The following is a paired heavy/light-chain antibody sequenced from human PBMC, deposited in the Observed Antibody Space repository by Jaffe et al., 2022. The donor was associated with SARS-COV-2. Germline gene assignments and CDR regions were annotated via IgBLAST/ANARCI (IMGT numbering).Heavy chain of an antibody. D-gene: IGHD1-26*01. CDR2: VYHSGDT. Sequence: QMKLQESGPGQVKPSGTLSLTCTVSGGSVSSSNWWSWVRQPPGKGLEWIGEVYHSGDTNYNPSLKGRVTISVDKSMNQFSLKLNSVTAADTAIYYCAYSGVDGFDIWGQGTIVIVSS. V-gene: IGHV4-4*02. CDR3: AYSGVDGFDI. J-gene: IGHJ3*02. CDR1: GGSVSSSNW.
Light chain of an antibody. V-gene: IGKV2-24*01. CDR2: RIF. Sequence: DVVLTQTPLSSPVTLGQPASITCRSSQSLVYNDGNTYLSWLQQRPGQPPRLLIYRIFKRFSGVPDRFSGSGAGTEFTLKISRVEAEDVGVYYCMQTLHFPYTFGQGTKLEIK. J-gene: IGKJ2*01. CDR1: QSLVYNDGNTY. CDR3: MQTLHFPYT.